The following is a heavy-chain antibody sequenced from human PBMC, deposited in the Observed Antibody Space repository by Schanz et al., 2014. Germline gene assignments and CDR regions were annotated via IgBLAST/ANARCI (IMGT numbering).Heavy chain of an antibody. Sequence: QMQLVESGGGLVKPGGSLRLSCVASGFSFSDSFMSWIRQTPEKGLEWIGEINHSGNNYYNPSLKSRVTISVDTSKNQFSLKLPSVTAADTAVYYCATNMVQGTISDAFDIWGQGTMVTVSS. V-gene: IGHV4-34*08. D-gene: IGHD3-10*01. CDR1: GFSFSDSF. CDR2: INHSGNN. CDR3: ATNMVQGTISDAFDI. J-gene: IGHJ3*02.